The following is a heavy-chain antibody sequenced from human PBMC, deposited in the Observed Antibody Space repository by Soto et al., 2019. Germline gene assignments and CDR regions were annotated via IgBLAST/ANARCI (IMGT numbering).Heavy chain of an antibody. D-gene: IGHD4-17*01. Sequence: QVQLQESGPGLVKPSQTLSLTCTVSGGSISSGGYYWSWIRQHPGKGLEWIGYIYYSGSTYYNPSLKSRVTISVDTSKNQFSLKLSSVTAADTAVYYCAREVFHAVTRSHTLDYWGQGTLVTVSS. J-gene: IGHJ4*02. CDR2: IYYSGST. V-gene: IGHV4-31*03. CDR1: GGSISSGGYY. CDR3: AREVFHAVTRSHTLDY.